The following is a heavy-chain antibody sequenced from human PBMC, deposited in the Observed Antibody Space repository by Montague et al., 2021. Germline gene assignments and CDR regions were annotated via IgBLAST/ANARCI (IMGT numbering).Heavy chain of an antibody. V-gene: IGHV6-1*01. Sequence: CAISGDSVSSNSAAWNWIRQSPSRGLEWLGRTYCRSKWYYDYAVSVKSRITIHPDTSKNQFSLQLNSVTHEDTAVYYCTRSITVVRGLLFGPWGQGTLVTVSS. J-gene: IGHJ5*02. CDR3: TRSITVVRGLLFGP. CDR2: TYCRSKWYY. CDR1: GDSVSSNSAA. D-gene: IGHD3-10*01.